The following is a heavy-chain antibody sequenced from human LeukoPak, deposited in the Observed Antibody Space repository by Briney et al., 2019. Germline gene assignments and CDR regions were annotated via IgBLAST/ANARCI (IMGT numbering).Heavy chain of an antibody. J-gene: IGHJ6*02. Sequence: ASVKVSCKASGYTLTNYGISWVRQAPGQGLEWMGWISAYNGNTNYAQKLQGRVTMTTDTSTSTAYMELRSLRSDDTAVYYCARDGSKGYCSGGSCYPPYYYYGMDVWGRGTTVTVSS. V-gene: IGHV1-18*01. CDR3: ARDGSKGYCSGGSCYPPYYYYGMDV. CDR2: ISAYNGNT. D-gene: IGHD2-15*01. CDR1: GYTLTNYG.